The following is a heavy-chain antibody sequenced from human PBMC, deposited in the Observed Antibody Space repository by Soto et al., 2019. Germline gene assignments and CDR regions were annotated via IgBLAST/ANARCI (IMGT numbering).Heavy chain of an antibody. CDR1: GGSISSGGYS. Sequence: PSETLSLTCAVSGGSISSGGYSWSWIRQPPGKGLEWIGYIYYSGSTNYNPSLKSRVTISVDTSKNQFSLKLSSVTAADTAVYYFAKVSWYCSGNSGYGDYAMDVWGQGTTVTVPS. V-gene: IGHV4-61*08. CDR2: IYYSGST. J-gene: IGHJ6*02. D-gene: IGHD2-2*01. CDR3: AKVSWYCSGNSGYGDYAMDV.